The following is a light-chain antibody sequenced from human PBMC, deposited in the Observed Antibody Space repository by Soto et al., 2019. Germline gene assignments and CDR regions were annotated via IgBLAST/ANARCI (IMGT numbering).Light chain of an antibody. CDR2: DAS. V-gene: IGKV1-27*01. CDR1: QGISTY. CDR3: QKYDSAPWT. J-gene: IGKJ1*01. Sequence: DSQMTQSPSSLSASVGDRVTITSRASQGISTYLAWYQQKPGKAPELLIYDASTLQSGVPSRFSGSGSWTDFTLTITSLQPEDFATYYCQKYDSAPWTFGQGTKVDIK.